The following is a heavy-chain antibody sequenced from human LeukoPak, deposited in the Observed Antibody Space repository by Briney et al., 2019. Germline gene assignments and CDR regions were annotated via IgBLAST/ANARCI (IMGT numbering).Heavy chain of an antibody. J-gene: IGHJ4*02. V-gene: IGHV4-4*07. CDR3: ARETYGSYYLDY. CDR2: IYTSGST. D-gene: IGHD1-26*01. Sequence: NPSETLSLTCTVSGGSISSYYWSWIRQPAGEGLEWIGRIYTSGSTNFNPSLKSRVTMSVDTSKNQFSLRLSSVTAADTAVYYCARETYGSYYLDYWGQGTLVTVSS. CDR1: GGSISSYY.